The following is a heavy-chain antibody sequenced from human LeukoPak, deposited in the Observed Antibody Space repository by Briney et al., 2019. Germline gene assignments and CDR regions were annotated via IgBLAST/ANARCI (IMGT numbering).Heavy chain of an antibody. D-gene: IGHD3-10*01. CDR3: ARLNGEYFDY. J-gene: IGHJ4*02. V-gene: IGHV4-4*02. CDR2: IYHSGST. Sequence: PSGTLSLTCAVSGASISSYNWWSWVRQPPGKGLEWIGYIYHSGSTNYNPSLKSRVTISVDTSKNQFSLKVSSVTAADTAVYYCARLNGEYFDYWGQGTLVTVSS. CDR1: GASISSYNW.